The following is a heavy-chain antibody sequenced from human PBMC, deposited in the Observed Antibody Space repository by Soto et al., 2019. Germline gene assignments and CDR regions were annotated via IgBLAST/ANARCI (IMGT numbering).Heavy chain of an antibody. J-gene: IGHJ4*02. CDR1: GGSISSYY. Sequence: PEKLPLTYTVSGGSISSYYWSWSRQPPGKGLEWIGYIYYSGSTNYNPSLKSRVTISVDTSKNQFSLKLSSVTAADTAGYYCAMSLVVAAMRLEPRFDYSGQGTMFT. D-gene: IGHD2-15*01. CDR2: IYYSGST. V-gene: IGHV4-59*01. CDR3: AMSLVVAAMRLEPRFDY.